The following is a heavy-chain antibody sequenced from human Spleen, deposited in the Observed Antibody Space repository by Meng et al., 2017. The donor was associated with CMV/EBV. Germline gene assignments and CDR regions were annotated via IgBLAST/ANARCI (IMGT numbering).Heavy chain of an antibody. D-gene: IGHD2-15*01. V-gene: IGHV1-2*02. CDR3: ARVINSGGYSFDY. Sequence: ASVKVSCKASGGTFSSYAISWVRQAPGQGLEWMGWINPNSGGTNYAQKFQGRVTMTRDTSISTAYMELSRLRSDDTAVYYCARVINSGGYSFDYWGQGTLVTVSS. CDR1: GGTFSSYA. CDR2: INPNSGGT. J-gene: IGHJ4*02.